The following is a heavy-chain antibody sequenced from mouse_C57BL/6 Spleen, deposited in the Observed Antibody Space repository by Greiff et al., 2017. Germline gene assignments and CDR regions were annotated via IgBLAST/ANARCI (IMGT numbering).Heavy chain of an antibody. J-gene: IGHJ3*01. CDR2: IHPNSGST. Sequence: QVQLQQSGAELVKPGASVKLSCKASGYTFTSYWMHWVKQRPGQGLEWIGMIHPNSGSTNYNEKFKSKATLTVDKSSSTAYMQLSSLTSEDSALYYCAGWSAWFAYWGQGTLVTVSA. V-gene: IGHV1-64*01. D-gene: IGHD1-1*02. CDR3: AGWSAWFAY. CDR1: GYTFTSYW.